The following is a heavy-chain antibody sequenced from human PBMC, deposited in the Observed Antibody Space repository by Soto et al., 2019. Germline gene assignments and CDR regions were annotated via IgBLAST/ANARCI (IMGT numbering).Heavy chain of an antibody. CDR2: IHSDGNNT. Sequence: PGGSLRLSCAASGFIFSTYWMHWVRQTPGKGLVWVSRIHSDGNNTNYADSVKGRFTISRDNAKNTLYLQMNSLRAEDTAVYYCTSSVGSLFDYWGQGTLVTVSS. J-gene: IGHJ4*02. D-gene: IGHD6-6*01. CDR3: TSSVGSLFDY. V-gene: IGHV3-74*01. CDR1: GFIFSTYW.